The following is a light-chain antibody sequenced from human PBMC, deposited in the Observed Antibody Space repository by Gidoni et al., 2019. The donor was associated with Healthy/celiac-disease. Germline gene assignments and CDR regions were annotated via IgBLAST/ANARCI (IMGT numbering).Light chain of an antibody. Sequence: DIVMTQSPDSLAVSLGERATINCKSSQSALYSSNNKNYVAWYQQKPGQPPRLLIYWASTRESGVPDRFSGSGSGTDFTLTISSLQAEDVAVYYCQQYYSTPRTFXQXTKVEIK. V-gene: IGKV4-1*01. CDR3: QQYYSTPRT. J-gene: IGKJ1*01. CDR1: QSALYSSNNKNY. CDR2: WAS.